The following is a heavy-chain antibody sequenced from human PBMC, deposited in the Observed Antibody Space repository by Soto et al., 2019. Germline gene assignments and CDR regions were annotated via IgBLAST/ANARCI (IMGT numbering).Heavy chain of an antibody. D-gene: IGHD3-10*01. CDR1: CGSISSYY. Sequence: SETLSLTCTVSCGSISSYYWSWIRQPAGKGLEWIGRIYTSGSTNYNPSLKSRVTMSVDTSKNQFSLKLSSVTAADTAVYYCARATYYYGSGSYVYFDYWGQGTLVTVSS. CDR3: ARATYYYGSGSYVYFDY. V-gene: IGHV4-4*07. J-gene: IGHJ4*02. CDR2: IYTSGST.